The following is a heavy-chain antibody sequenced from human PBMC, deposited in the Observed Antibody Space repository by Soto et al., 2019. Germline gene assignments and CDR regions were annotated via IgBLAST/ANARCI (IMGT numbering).Heavy chain of an antibody. V-gene: IGHV1-2*04. CDR2: INPKSGGT. CDR3: ARGDSTDCSNGVCSFFYNHDMDV. D-gene: IGHD2-8*01. CDR1: GYSFTDYL. J-gene: IGHJ6*02. Sequence: ASVKVSCKAPGYSFTDYLIHWVRQAPGQGLEWLGRINPKSGGTSTAQKFQGWVTMTTDTSISTASMELTRLTPDDTAIYYCARGDSTDCSNGVCSFFYNHDMDVWGQGTTVTVSS.